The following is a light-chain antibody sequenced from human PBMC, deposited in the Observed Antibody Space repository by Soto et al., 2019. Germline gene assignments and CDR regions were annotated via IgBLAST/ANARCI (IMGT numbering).Light chain of an antibody. J-gene: IGLJ3*02. V-gene: IGLV2-23*01. CDR1: SSHIGSSNL. Sequence: QSALTQPASVSGSPGQSITISCTASSSHIGSSNLVSWYQHHSGKAPKLIIYEGNKRPSGVSNRFSGSKSGKTASLTISGLQAEDEADYYCCSYAGSSTWVFGGGTKVTVL. CDR2: EGN. CDR3: CSYAGSSTWV.